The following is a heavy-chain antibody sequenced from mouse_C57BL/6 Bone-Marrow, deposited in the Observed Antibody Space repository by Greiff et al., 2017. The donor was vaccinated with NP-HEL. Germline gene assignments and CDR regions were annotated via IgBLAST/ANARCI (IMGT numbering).Heavy chain of an antibody. J-gene: IGHJ4*01. CDR2: IYPRSGNT. CDR1: GYTFTSYG. D-gene: IGHD2-3*01. CDR3: ARSGFWLLRGYAMDD. V-gene: IGHV1-81*01. Sequence: VQLQQSGAELARPGASVKLSCKASGYTFTSYGISWVKQRTGPGLEWIGEIYPRSGNTYYNEKFKGKATLTADKSSSTAYMELRSLTSEDSAVYFCARSGFWLLRGYAMDDWGQGTSVTVSS.